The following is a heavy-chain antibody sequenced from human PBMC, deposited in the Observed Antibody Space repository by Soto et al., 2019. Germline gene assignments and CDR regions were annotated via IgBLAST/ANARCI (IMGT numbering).Heavy chain of an antibody. Sequence: GGSLRLSCAASGFNFSNAWMNWVRQAPGKGLEWVGLIKSKTDGGTTGYAAPVKGRFTISRDDSKHTLYLQMNSLRTEDTAVYYCATYYFDRSAFRSYIAWGQGTLVTVSS. CDR3: ATYYFDRSAFRSYIA. V-gene: IGHV3-15*07. D-gene: IGHD3-22*01. CDR1: GFNFSNAW. CDR2: IKSKTDGGTT. J-gene: IGHJ4*02.